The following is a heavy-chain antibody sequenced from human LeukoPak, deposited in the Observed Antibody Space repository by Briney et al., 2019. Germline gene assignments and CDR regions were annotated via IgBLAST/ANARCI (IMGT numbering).Heavy chain of an antibody. Sequence: AGGSLRLSCAATGFTFDDYGMSWVRQGPGKGLEWVSGINWNGRSTGYADSVKGRFTISRDNAKNSLYLQMNSLRADDTALYYCARGLSRRYNWNWYFDLWGRGTLVSVSS. CDR3: ARGLSRRYNWNWYFDL. J-gene: IGHJ2*01. CDR2: INWNGRST. CDR1: GFTFDDYG. D-gene: IGHD1-1*01. V-gene: IGHV3-20*04.